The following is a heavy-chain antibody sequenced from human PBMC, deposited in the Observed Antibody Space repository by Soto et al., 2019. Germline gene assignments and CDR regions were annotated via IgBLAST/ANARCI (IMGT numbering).Heavy chain of an antibody. CDR2: ISYSGST. CDR1: GGSINSGGYY. CDR3: ATSDYDSSGYYGGFDY. Sequence: QVQLQESGPGLVKPSQTLFLTCTISGGSINSGGYYWSWIRQHPGKGLEWIGYISYSGSTYYNPSLKSRVTISVDTSKNQLSLKLSSVTAADTAVYYCATSDYDSSGYYGGFDYWGQGTLVTVSS. J-gene: IGHJ4*02. V-gene: IGHV4-31*03. D-gene: IGHD3-22*01.